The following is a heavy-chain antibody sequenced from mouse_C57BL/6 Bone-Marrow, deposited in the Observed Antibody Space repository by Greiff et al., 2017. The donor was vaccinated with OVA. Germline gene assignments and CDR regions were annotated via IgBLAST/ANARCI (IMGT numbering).Heavy chain of an antibody. CDR3: TRWPPALFDY. D-gene: IGHD6-1*01. J-gene: IGHJ2*01. V-gene: IGHV1-15*01. CDR1: GYTFTDYD. CDR2: IDPETDGT. Sequence: VQLQQSGAELVRPGASVTLSCKASGYTFTDYDMHWVKQTPVHGLEWIGAIDPETDGTAYNQKFKGKAILTADKSSSTAYMELRSLTSEDSAVYYCTRWPPALFDYWGQGTTHTVSS.